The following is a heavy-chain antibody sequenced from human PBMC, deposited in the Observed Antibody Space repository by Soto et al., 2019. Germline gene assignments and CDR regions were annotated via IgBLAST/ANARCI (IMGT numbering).Heavy chain of an antibody. V-gene: IGHV3-30*02. CDR2: IWYDGSNK. CDR3: VKDYYDTLAGYYGHDY. CDR1: GFTFSSYG. Sequence: GGSLRLSCAASGFTFSSYGMHWVRQAPGKGLEWVAVIWYDGSNKYYADSVKGRFTISRDNSKNTLYLQLNSLRPEDTAVYYCVKDYYDTLAGYYGHDYWGQGTLVTVSS. J-gene: IGHJ4*02. D-gene: IGHD3-9*01.